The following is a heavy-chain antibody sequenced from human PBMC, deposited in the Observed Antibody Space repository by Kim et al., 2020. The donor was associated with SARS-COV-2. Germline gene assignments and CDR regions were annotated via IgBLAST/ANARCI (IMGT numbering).Heavy chain of an antibody. CDR1: GDSISYYY. D-gene: IGHD2-15*01. CDR2: IYYGGTT. CDR3: VRSEGRACWRQFDY. Sequence: SETLSLTCTVSGDSISYYYCSWIRQFPGKGLEWIGYIYYGGTTNYNPSLKSRVTISVDTSKNEFSLELTSVTAADTAIYYCVRSEGRACWRQFDYCGRG. V-gene: IGHV4-59*01. J-gene: IGHJ4*02.